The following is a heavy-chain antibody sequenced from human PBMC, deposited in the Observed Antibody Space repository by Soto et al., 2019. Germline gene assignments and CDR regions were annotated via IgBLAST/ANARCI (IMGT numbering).Heavy chain of an antibody. V-gene: IGHV1-18*01. J-gene: IGHJ6*02. CDR1: GYTFTSYG. D-gene: IGHD3-3*01. CDR3: ARALLRCLEWPTGGMDV. Sequence: QVQLVQSGAEVKKPGASVKVSCKASGYTFTSYGISWVRQAPGQGLEWMGWISAYNGNTNYAQKLQGKVTMTTATSTSTAHIDLRSLRSDDTGVYYCARALLRCLEWPTGGMDVWGQGTTVTVSS. CDR2: ISAYNGNT.